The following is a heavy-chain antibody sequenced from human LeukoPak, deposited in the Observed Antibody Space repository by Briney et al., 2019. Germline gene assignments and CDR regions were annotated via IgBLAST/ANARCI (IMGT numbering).Heavy chain of an antibody. CDR2: ISSTTVI. V-gene: IGHV3-69-1*01. CDR3: AREGDGSNSGFAY. D-gene: IGHD4-11*01. Sequence: GGSLRLSCAVPGFRFSGYNMNWVRQAPAKGLEWIAYISSTTVIYYADSVEGRFTVSRDNAHDSLYLQMSSLTLDDTAVYFCAREGDGSNSGFAYWGQGTLVTVSS. CDR1: GFRFSGYN. J-gene: IGHJ4*02.